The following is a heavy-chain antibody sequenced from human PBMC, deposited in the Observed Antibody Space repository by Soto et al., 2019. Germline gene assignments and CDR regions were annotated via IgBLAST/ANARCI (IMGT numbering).Heavy chain of an antibody. J-gene: IGHJ6*02. V-gene: IGHV4-4*01. Sequence: QVQLQESGPGLVKPSGTLSLTCAVSGCSISSSNWWSWVRQPPGKGLEWIGEIYHSGSTNYNPSLKSRVTISVNKSTNQSSLKLSSVTAADTAVYCCARVSGSYYYGMDVWGQGTTVTVSS. CDR1: GCSISSSNW. CDR2: IYHSGST. D-gene: IGHD1-26*01. CDR3: ARVSGSYYYGMDV.